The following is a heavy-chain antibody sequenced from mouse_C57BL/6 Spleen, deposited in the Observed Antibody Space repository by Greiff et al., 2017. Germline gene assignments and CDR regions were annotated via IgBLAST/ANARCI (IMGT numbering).Heavy chain of an antibody. D-gene: IGHD1-1*01. V-gene: IGHV1-22*01. J-gene: IGHJ2*01. Sequence: EVKLQQSGPELVKPGASVKMSCKASGYTFTDYNMHWVKQSHGKSLEWIGYINPNNGGTSYNQKFKGKATLTVNKSSSTAYMELRSLTSEDSAVYYCARDYYGSNFDYWGQGTTLTVSS. CDR2: INPNNGGT. CDR1: GYTFTDYN. CDR3: ARDYYGSNFDY.